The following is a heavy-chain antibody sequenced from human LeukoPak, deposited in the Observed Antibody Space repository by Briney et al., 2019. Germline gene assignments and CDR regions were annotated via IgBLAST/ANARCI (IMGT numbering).Heavy chain of an antibody. CDR1: GCTFTDYY. V-gene: IGHV1-2*02. Sequence: ASVKVSCKASGCTFTDYYIHWMRQAPGQGFEWMGWINPNSGDTNYAQKFQGRVTMTRDTSVSTVYTELSSLRSDDTAVYYCARSYRSTERDYWGQGTLVTVSS. J-gene: IGHJ4*02. D-gene: IGHD6-13*01. CDR2: INPNSGDT. CDR3: ARSYRSTERDY.